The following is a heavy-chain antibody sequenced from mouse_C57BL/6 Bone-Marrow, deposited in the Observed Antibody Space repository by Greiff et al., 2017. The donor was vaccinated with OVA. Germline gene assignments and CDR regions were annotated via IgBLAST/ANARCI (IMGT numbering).Heavy chain of an antibody. Sequence: EVKLMESGGGLVQPGESLKLSCESNEYEFPSHDMSWVRKTPEKRLELVAAINSDGGSTYYPDTMERRFIISRDNTKKTLYLQRSSLRSEDTALYYCAGQVGYDVGDDYAMDDWGQGTSVTVSS. J-gene: IGHJ4*01. V-gene: IGHV5-2*01. D-gene: IGHD2-2*01. CDR1: EYEFPSHD. CDR3: AGQVGYDVGDDYAMDD. CDR2: INSDGGST.